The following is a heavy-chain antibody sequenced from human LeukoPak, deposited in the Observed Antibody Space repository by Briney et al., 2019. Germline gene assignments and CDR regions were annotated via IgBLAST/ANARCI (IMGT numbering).Heavy chain of an antibody. Sequence: PGGSLRLSCAASGFTFSSYAMSWVRQAPGKGLEWVSAISGSGGSTYYADSVKGRFTISRDNSKNTLYLQMNSLRAEDTAVYYRAKSRAIVVVVAATPLDYWGQGTLVTVSS. J-gene: IGHJ4*02. D-gene: IGHD2-15*01. V-gene: IGHV3-23*01. CDR1: GFTFSSYA. CDR3: AKSRAIVVVVAATPLDY. CDR2: ISGSGGST.